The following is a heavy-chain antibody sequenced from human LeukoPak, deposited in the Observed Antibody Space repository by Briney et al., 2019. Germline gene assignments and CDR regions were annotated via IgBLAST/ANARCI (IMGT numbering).Heavy chain of an antibody. J-gene: IGHJ4*02. D-gene: IGHD6-13*01. CDR1: GGSISSSSYY. CDR3: ARHSSSWYLFDY. CDR2: IYYSGST. Sequence: PSGTLSLTCTVSGGSISSSSYYWGWIRQPPGKGLEWIGSIYYSGSTYYNPSLKSRVTISVDTSKNQFSLKLSSVTAADTAVYYCARHSSSWYLFDYWGQGTLVTVSS. V-gene: IGHV4-39*01.